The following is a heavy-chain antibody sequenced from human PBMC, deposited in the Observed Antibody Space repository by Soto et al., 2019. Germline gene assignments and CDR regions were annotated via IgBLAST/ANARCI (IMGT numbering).Heavy chain of an antibody. J-gene: IGHJ4*02. V-gene: IGHV1-8*01. D-gene: IGHD6-6*01. CDR2: MNPNSDNA. CDR1: GYTFISYD. Sequence: ASVKVSCKPSGYTFISYDTTWVRQATGQGLEWMGWMNPNSDNAGYVQNFQGRVTMTRNASISTAYMELSSLRSEDTAVYYCARWREAARFDYWGQGTLVTVSS. CDR3: ARWREAARFDY.